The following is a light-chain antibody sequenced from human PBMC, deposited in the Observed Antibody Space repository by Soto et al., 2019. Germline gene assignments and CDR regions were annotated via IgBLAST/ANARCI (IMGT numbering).Light chain of an antibody. CDR2: DTS. CDR3: QQYGTSEII. CDR1: QRPSNSH. J-gene: IGKJ5*01. Sequence: EIVLTHSPGTLSLSPGERATLSCSASQRPSNSHVAWYLLKPGQAPRLLIFDTSSRATGIPDRFSGSVSGTDFTLTISRLEPEDFAVFYCQQYGTSEIIFGQGTRLEIK. V-gene: IGKV3-20*01.